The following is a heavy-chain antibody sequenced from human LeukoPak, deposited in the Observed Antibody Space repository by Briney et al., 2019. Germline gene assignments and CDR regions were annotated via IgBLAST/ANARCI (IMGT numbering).Heavy chain of an antibody. J-gene: IGHJ5*02. Sequence: ASVKVSCKASGYTFTGYYMHWVRQAPGQGLEWMGWINPNSGGTNYAQKFQGRVTMTRDTSISTAYMELSRLRSDDTAVYYCARDLGLQWLLNFGYWFDPWGQGTLVTVSS. CDR3: ARDLGLQWLLNFGYWFDP. CDR1: GYTFTGYY. V-gene: IGHV1-2*02. D-gene: IGHD6-19*01. CDR2: INPNSGGT.